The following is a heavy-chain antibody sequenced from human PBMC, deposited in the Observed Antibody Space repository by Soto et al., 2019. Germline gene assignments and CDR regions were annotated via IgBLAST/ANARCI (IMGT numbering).Heavy chain of an antibody. CDR3: AKAVIAARPYYYFGLDV. Sequence: GSLRLSCAASGFTFYDYTMHWVRQVPGRGLEWVSLISWDGGSTYYAGSVKRRFTISRDNSKNSLYLQMNSLRTDDTALYYCAKAVIAARPYYYFGLDVWGQGTTVTVSS. V-gene: IGHV3-43*01. CDR2: ISWDGGST. J-gene: IGHJ6*02. D-gene: IGHD6-6*01. CDR1: GFTFYDYT.